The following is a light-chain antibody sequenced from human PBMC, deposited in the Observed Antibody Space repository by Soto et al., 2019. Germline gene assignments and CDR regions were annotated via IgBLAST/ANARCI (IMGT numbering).Light chain of an antibody. CDR2: DNN. CDR1: SSNIGNNY. CDR3: GTWDSSLSVVV. Sequence: QSVLTQPPSVSAAPGQKVTISCSGSSSNIGNNYVSWYQQLPGTAPKLLIYDNNNRPSGIPDRFAGSKSGTSATLDITGLQTGDEADYYCGTWDSSLSVVVFGGGTKLTFL. V-gene: IGLV1-51*01. J-gene: IGLJ2*01.